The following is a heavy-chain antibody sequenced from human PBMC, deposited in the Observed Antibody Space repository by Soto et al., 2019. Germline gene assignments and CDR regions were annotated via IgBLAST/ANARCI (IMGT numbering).Heavy chain of an antibody. CDR3: ARWISGGYSDWFAP. Sequence: QVQLVQSGAEVKKPGASVKVSCKASGYNFMRYGFTWVRQAPGQGLEWMGWINVDNGETKYPQKIQGRVTMTTDTSTITVYMELRSLTSDDTAVYYCARWISGGYSDWFAPWGHGTLVTVSS. D-gene: IGHD1-26*01. CDR2: INVDNGET. J-gene: IGHJ5*02. CDR1: GYNFMRYG. V-gene: IGHV1-18*04.